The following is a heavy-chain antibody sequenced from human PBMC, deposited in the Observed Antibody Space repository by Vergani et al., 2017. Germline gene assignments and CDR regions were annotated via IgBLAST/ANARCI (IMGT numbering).Heavy chain of an antibody. D-gene: IGHD6-6*01. Sequence: QVQLQESGPGLVKPSETLSLTCTVSGGSISSYYWGWIRQPPGKGLEWIGSIYDSGSTYYNPSLKSRVTISVDTSKNQFSLKLSSVTAADTAVDYCARFHSSSPLNFDYWGQGTLVTVSS. V-gene: IGHV4-39*01. J-gene: IGHJ4*02. CDR1: GGSISSYY. CDR2: IYDSGST. CDR3: ARFHSSSPLNFDY.